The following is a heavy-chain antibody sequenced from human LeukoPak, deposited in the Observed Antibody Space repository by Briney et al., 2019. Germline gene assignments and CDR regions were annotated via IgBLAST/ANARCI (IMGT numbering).Heavy chain of an antibody. Sequence: SQTLSLTFAISGDSVSINSAAWNWIRQSPSRGLEWLGRTYYRSKWYNDYAVSVKSRITINPDTSKNQFSLQLNSVTPEDTAVYYCASYYDILTGYFPWAFDIWGQGTMVTVSS. CDR2: TYYRSKWYN. J-gene: IGHJ3*02. D-gene: IGHD3-9*01. CDR3: ASYYDILTGYFPWAFDI. CDR1: GDSVSINSAA. V-gene: IGHV6-1*01.